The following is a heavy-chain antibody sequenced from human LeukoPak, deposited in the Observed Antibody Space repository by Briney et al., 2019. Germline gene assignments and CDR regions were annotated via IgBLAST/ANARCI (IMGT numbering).Heavy chain of an antibody. CDR1: GFTFSSYA. V-gene: IGHV3-43*02. J-gene: IGHJ4*02. D-gene: IGHD5/OR15-5a*01. CDR3: AKDIGERGYSVH. CDR2: ISGDGHNT. Sequence: GGSLRLSCAASGFTFSSYAMHWVRQAPGKGLEWVSLISGDGHNTYYADSLKGRFTISRDNSKNSLYLQMNSLRTEDTAFYYCAKDIGERGYSVHWGQGTLVTVSS.